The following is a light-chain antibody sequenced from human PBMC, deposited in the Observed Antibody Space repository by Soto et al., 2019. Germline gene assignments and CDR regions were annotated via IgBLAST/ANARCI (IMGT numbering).Light chain of an antibody. Sequence: DIQMTQSPSTLSASIGDRVTITCRASQGISGWLAWYQQKPGKAPTLLIYKASKLESGVPSRFSGSGFGTEFTLTISSLQPDDFGTYYWQQYETYFRTFGQGTKLEIK. CDR2: KAS. CDR3: QQYETYFRT. V-gene: IGKV1-5*03. J-gene: IGKJ2*01. CDR1: QGISGW.